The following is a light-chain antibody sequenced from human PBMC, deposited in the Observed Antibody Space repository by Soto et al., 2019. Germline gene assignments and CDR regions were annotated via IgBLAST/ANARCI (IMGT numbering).Light chain of an antibody. CDR3: QQRSNPIT. CDR2: DAS. CDR1: QSVNNN. V-gene: IGKV3-11*01. Sequence: EIVLTQSPATLSLSPGERATLSCRASQSVNNNLAWYQQHPGQAPRLLFYDASNRATGIPARFSGSGSGTDFTLTISSLEPEDFAVYYCQQRSNPITFGQGTRREIK. J-gene: IGKJ5*01.